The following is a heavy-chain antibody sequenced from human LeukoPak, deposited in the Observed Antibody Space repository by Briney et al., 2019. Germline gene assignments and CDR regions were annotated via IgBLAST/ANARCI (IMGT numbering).Heavy chain of an antibody. D-gene: IGHD6-19*01. J-gene: IGHJ6*03. V-gene: IGHV1-2*02. CDR2: INPNSGGT. Sequence: ASVKVSCKASGYTFTGYYMHWVRQAPGQGLEWMGWINPNSGGTNYAQKLQGRVTLTTDTSTSTAYMELRSLRSDDTAVYYCAHISSGWYQGYYYYYMDVWGKGTTVTVSS. CDR3: AHISSGWYQGYYYYYMDV. CDR1: GYTFTGYY.